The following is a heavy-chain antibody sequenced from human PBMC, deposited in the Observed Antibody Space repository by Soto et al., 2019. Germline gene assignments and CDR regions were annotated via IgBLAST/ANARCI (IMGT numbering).Heavy chain of an antibody. CDR3: ARDHHGVPAAMLDP. Sequence: GKGLEWMGWISAYNGNTNYAQKIQGRVTMTTDTSTSTAYMELRSLRSDDTAVYYCARDHHGVPAAMLDPWGQGTLVTVSS. V-gene: IGHV1-18*01. CDR2: ISAYNGNT. D-gene: IGHD2-2*01. J-gene: IGHJ5*02.